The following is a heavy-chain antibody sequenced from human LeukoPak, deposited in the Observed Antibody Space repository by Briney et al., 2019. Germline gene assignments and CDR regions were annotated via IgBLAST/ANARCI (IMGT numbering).Heavy chain of an antibody. CDR2: FYPEDGET. CDR3: ARLRRTLVRGGTETGAGDY. D-gene: IGHD3-10*01. CDR1: GYTLTELS. Sequence: ASVTVSCKVSGYTLTELSMHWVRQAPGKGLEWMGGFYPEDGETIYAQKFQGRVTMTEDTSTDTAYMELSSLRSEDTAVYYCARLRRTLVRGGTETGAGDYWGPGTLVTVSS. V-gene: IGHV1-24*01. J-gene: IGHJ4*02.